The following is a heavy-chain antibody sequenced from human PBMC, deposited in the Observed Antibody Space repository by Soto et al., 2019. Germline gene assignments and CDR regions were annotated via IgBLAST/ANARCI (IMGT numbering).Heavy chain of an antibody. J-gene: IGHJ5*02. CDR2: IYYSGNT. CDR3: ARYGSGSSVWFDP. Sequence: QVQLQESGPGLVKPSETLSLTCTVSGGSMSSYYWSWIRQPPGKGLEWIGYIYYSGNTIYNPSLXXXXTIXXDTSXXXXXXXLXSVTXADXXXXXXARYGSGSSVWFDPWGQGTLVTV. D-gene: IGHD3-10*01. CDR1: GGSMSSYY. V-gene: IGHV4-59*01.